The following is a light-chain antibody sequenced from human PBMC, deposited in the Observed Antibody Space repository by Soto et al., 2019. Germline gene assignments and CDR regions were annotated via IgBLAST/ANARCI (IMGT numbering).Light chain of an antibody. CDR3: QQYDSSLRT. CDR1: RSVSSSY. J-gene: IGKJ1*01. CDR2: GAS. Sequence: IVLAQSPGTLSLSPGERATLSCRASRSVSSSYLAWYQQKPGQAPRLLIYGASSRATGIPDRFSGSGSGTDFTLTISRLEPEDFAVYYCQQYDSSLRTFGQGTRWIS. V-gene: IGKV3-20*01.